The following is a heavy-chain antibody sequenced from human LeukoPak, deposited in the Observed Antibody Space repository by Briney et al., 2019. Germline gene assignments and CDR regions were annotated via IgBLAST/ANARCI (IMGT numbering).Heavy chain of an antibody. Sequence: SETLSLTCTVSGGSISSSSWSWMRQSPGKGLESIGYISNNGKAKYKSSFEGRVTTSVDTSKSQFSLNLSSVTAADTAVYYCARRVVSAKFRNLLYYYMDVWGKGTTVIVS. V-gene: IGHV4-4*09. CDR1: GGSISSSS. CDR2: ISNNGKA. D-gene: IGHD2-15*01. J-gene: IGHJ6*03. CDR3: ARRVVSAKFRNLLYYYMDV.